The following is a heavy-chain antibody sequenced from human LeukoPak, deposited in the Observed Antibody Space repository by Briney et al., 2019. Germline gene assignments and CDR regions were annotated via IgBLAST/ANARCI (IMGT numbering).Heavy chain of an antibody. CDR3: ARGVENYYYGMDV. V-gene: IGHV1-69*13. CDR1: GGTFSSYA. J-gene: IGHJ6*04. CDR2: VIPIFGTA. Sequence: ASVKVSCKASGGTFSSYAISWVRQAPGQGLEWMGGVIPIFGTANYAQKFQGRVTITADESTSTAYMELSSLRSEDTAVYYCARGVENYYYGMDVWGKGTTVTVSS.